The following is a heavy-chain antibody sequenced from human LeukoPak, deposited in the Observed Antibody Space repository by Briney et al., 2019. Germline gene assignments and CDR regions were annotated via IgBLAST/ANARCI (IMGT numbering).Heavy chain of an antibody. Sequence: GGSMRLSCAASGFTFSSYAMSWVRQAPGKGLEWVSTISGSGGSTSYADSVKGRFTISRDNAKNTLYLQMNSLRVEDTAVYYCARGKWLQYYFDYWGQGTLVTVSS. CDR1: GFTFSSYA. D-gene: IGHD5-18*01. CDR2: ISGSGGST. CDR3: ARGKWLQYYFDY. V-gene: IGHV3-23*01. J-gene: IGHJ4*02.